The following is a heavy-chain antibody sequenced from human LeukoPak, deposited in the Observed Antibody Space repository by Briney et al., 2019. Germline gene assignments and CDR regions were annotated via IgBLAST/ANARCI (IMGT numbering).Heavy chain of an antibody. CDR2: IRSKANSYAT. J-gene: IGHJ4*02. D-gene: IGHD2/OR15-2a*01. CDR3: TRHLSEGAIGDY. Sequence: GGSLRLSCAASGFTFSGSAMHWVRQASGKGLEGVGRIRSKANSYATAYAASVKGRFTISRDDSKNTAYLQMNSLKTEDTAVYYCTRHLSEGAIGDYWGQGTLVTVSS. V-gene: IGHV3-73*01. CDR1: GFTFSGSA.